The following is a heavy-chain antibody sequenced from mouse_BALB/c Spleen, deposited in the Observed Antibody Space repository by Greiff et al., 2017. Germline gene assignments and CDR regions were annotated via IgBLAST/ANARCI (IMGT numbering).Heavy chain of an antibody. CDR2: IRLKSNNYAT. J-gene: IGHJ3*01. CDR3: TRGLGKAY. V-gene: IGHV6-6*02. D-gene: IGHD3-3*01. Sequence: EVKLQESGGGLVQPGGSMKLSCVASGFTFSNYWMNWVRQSPEKGLEWVAEIRLKSNNYATHYAESVKGRFTISRDDSKSSVYLQMNNLRAEDTGIYYCTRGLGKAYWGQGTLVTVSA. CDR1: GFTFSNYW.